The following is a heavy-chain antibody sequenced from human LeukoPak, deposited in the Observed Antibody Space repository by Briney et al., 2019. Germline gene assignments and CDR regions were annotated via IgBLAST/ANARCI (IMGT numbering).Heavy chain of an antibody. CDR1: GFTFSSYA. CDR2: ISGSGGRT. J-gene: IGHJ5*02. Sequence: GGSLRLSCAASGFTFSSYAMSWVRQAPGKGLDWVSAISGSGGRTYYADSVKGRFTISRDKFKNTLYLQMNSLRAEDTAVYYCAKSVTYYYDDIATWGQGTLVTVSS. V-gene: IGHV3-23*01. D-gene: IGHD3-22*01. CDR3: AKSVTYYYDDIAT.